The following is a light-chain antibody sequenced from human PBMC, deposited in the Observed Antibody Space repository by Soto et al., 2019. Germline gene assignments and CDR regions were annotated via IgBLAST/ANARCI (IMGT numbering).Light chain of an antibody. Sequence: DIQLTQSPSFLSASVGDSVTITCRASQGISSYLAWYQQKPGKAPKLLIYAASTLQSGVPSRFSGSGSGTEFTLTISSLQPEDFASYYCQQLTSYPLTFGGGTKVEI. CDR2: AAS. V-gene: IGKV1-9*01. CDR3: QQLTSYPLT. CDR1: QGISSY. J-gene: IGKJ4*01.